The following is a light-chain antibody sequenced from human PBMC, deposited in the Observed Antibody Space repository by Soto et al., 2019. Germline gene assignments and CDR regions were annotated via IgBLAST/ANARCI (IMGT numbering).Light chain of an antibody. CDR3: QQYSSSPPEFT. CDR2: GAS. J-gene: IGKJ3*01. Sequence: EIVLTQSPGTLSLSPGERATLSCRASQSVSSSYLAWYPQKPGQAPRLLIFGASYRATGIPDRFSVSGSGTDFTLTIIRLERDDFAVYYCQQYSSSPPEFTFCPGTKVDIK. V-gene: IGKV3-20*01. CDR1: QSVSSSY.